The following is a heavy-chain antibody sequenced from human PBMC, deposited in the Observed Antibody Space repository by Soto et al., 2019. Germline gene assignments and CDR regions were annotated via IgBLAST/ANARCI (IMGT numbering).Heavy chain of an antibody. CDR2: ISACNGNT. CDR1: GYTFTSYG. D-gene: IGHD3-22*01. Sequence: GASVKVSCKASGYTFTSYGISWVRQAPGQGLEWMGWISACNGNTNYAQKRQGRVTITTDTSTSTAYMELRSLRSDDTAVYYCARDRVRHYYDSSGYYGYWGQGTLVTVSS. CDR3: ARDRVRHYYDSSGYYGY. V-gene: IGHV1-18*01. J-gene: IGHJ4*02.